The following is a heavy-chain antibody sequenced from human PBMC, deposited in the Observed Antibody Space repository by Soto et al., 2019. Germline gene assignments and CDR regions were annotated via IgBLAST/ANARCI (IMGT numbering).Heavy chain of an antibody. CDR2: TTDTGGDT. V-gene: IGHV3-23*01. Sequence: GGSLRLSCVASGITVGSRAMSWVRQAPGEGREWVSTTTDTGGDTKYADSVRGRFTISRDNSKNTIYRQMSSLRAEHSAVYYWARGSKDSYPGSRIFDFWGRGTLVTVSS. J-gene: IGHJ4*02. CDR1: GITVGSRA. CDR3: ARGSKDSYPGSRIFDF. D-gene: IGHD2-15*01.